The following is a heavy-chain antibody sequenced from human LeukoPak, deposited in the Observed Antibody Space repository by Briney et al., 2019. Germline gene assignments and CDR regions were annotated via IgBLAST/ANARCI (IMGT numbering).Heavy chain of an antibody. CDR1: GFTFSSYS. J-gene: IGHJ4*02. D-gene: IGHD6-19*01. Sequence: PGGSLRLSCAASGFTFSSYSMNWVRQAPGKGLEWVSSISSSSSYIYYADSVKGRFTISRDNAKNSLYLQMNGLRAEDTAVYYCARGSLRGIAVAGRAAFDYWGQGTLVTVPS. CDR2: ISSSSSYI. V-gene: IGHV3-21*01. CDR3: ARGSLRGIAVAGRAAFDY.